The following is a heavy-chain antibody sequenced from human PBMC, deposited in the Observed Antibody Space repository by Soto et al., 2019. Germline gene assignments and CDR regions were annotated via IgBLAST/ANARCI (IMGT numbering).Heavy chain of an antibody. J-gene: IGHJ4*02. CDR3: ASSLLVGYGLEGESD. V-gene: IGHV1-18*01. D-gene: IGHD5-18*01. CDR2: ISAYNGNT. Sequence: ASVKVSCKASGYTFTCYGISWVRQAPGQGLEWMGWISAYNGNTNYAQKLQGRVTMTTDTSTSTAYMELRSLRSDDTAVYYCASSLLVGYGLEGESDWGQGTLVTVSS. CDR1: GYTFTCYG.